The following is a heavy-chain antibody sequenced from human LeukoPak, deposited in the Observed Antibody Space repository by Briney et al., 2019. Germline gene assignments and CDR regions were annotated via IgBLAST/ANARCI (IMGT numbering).Heavy chain of an antibody. Sequence: ASVKVSCKASGGTFSSYAISWVRQAPGQGLEWMGGIIPIFGTANYAQKLQGRVTMTTDTSTSTAYMELRSLRSDDTAVYYCARRSSGWTYYYYYGMDVGGQGTTVTVSS. CDR2: IIPIFGTA. D-gene: IGHD6-19*01. CDR1: GGTFSSYA. J-gene: IGHJ6*02. V-gene: IGHV1-69*05. CDR3: ARRSSGWTYYYYYGMDV.